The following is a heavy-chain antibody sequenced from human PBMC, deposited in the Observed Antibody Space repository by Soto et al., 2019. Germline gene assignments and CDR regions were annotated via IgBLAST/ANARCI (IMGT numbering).Heavy chain of an antibody. CDR3: AKDHYGDYNYYYHYGMAV. J-gene: IGHJ6*02. CDR1: GFTFSSYA. V-gene: IGHV3-23*01. Sequence: PGGSLRLSCAASGFTFSSYAMSWVRQAPGKGLEWVSAISGSGGSTYFADSVKGRFTISRDNSKNTLYLQMNSLRAEDTAVYYCAKDHYGDYNYYYHYGMAVWGQGTTVTVSS. CDR2: ISGSGGST. D-gene: IGHD4-17*01.